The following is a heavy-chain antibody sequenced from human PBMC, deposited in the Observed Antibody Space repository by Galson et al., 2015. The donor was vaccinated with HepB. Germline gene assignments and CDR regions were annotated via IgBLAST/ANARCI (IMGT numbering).Heavy chain of an antibody. Sequence: SLRLSCAASGFTFSSSGMHWVRQAPGKGLEWVAVIWYDGSNKYYADSVKGRFTISRDNSKNTLYLQMNSLRAEDTAVYYCARDVGGYSYYYYGMDVWGQGTTVTVSS. V-gene: IGHV3-33*01. CDR2: IWYDGSNK. CDR3: ARDVGGYSYYYYGMDV. J-gene: IGHJ6*02. CDR1: GFTFSSSG. D-gene: IGHD5-18*01.